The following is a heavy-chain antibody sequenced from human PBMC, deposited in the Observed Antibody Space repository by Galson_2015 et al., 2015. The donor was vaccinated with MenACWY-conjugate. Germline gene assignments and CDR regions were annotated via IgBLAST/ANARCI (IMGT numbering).Heavy chain of an antibody. D-gene: IGHD2-15*01. J-gene: IGHJ5*02. Sequence: SLRLSCATSGLTFSNVWMSWVRQAPGKGLEWVARIKCRTDGGTTDYATPMKGRFTILRDDSAKTLYLQMNSLKIEDTAMYFCTRDRDVGGSRWWFDPWGQGTLVTVSP. CDR2: IKCRTDGGTT. CDR3: TRDRDVGGSRWWFDP. V-gene: IGHV3-15*01. CDR1: GLTFSNVW.